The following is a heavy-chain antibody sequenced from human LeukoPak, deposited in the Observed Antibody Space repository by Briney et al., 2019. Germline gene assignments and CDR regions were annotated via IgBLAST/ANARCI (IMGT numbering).Heavy chain of an antibody. CDR2: LYYSGST. V-gene: IGHV4-59*01. CDR1: GGSISSYY. J-gene: IGHJ3*02. D-gene: IGHD3-10*01. CDR3: VRGGSGISNAFDI. Sequence: PSETLFLTCSVSGGSISSYYWSWIRQPPGKGLEWIGYLYYSGSTNSNPSLKSRVTMSVGTSKNQFSLKLRSVTAADTAVYYCVRGGSGISNAFDIWGQGTMVTVSS.